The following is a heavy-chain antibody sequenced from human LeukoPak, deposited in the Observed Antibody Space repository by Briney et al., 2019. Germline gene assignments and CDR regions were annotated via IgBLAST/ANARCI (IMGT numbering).Heavy chain of an antibody. CDR3: AREAIFTSITPSDY. V-gene: IGHV3-23*01. CDR1: GFTFSSYA. CDR2: ISGGGGSI. J-gene: IGHJ4*02. Sequence: GGSLRLSCAASGFTFSSYAMSWVRQAPGKGLEWVSVISGGGGSISYADSVKGRFTIPRDNSKNSLYLQMNSLRAEGTAVYYCAREAIFTSITPSDYWGQGTLVTVSS. D-gene: IGHD4-23*01.